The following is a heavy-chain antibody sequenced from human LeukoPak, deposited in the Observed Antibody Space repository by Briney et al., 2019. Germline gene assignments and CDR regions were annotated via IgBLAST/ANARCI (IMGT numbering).Heavy chain of an antibody. CDR2: ISGSGGST. V-gene: IGHV3-23*01. CDR3: ARLGGYCSGGSCYSFDFYYYMDV. D-gene: IGHD2-15*01. J-gene: IGHJ6*03. CDR1: GFTLSGHD. Sequence: GGSLRLSCAASGFTLSGHDMSWVRQAPGKGLEWVSAISGSGGSTYYADSVKGRFTISRDNSKNTLYLQMNSLRAEDTAVYYCARLGGYCSGGSCYSFDFYYYMDVWGKGTTVTVSS.